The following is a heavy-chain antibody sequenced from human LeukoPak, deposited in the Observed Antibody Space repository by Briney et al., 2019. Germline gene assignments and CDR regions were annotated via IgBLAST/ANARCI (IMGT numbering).Heavy chain of an antibody. CDR1: GGSFSGYY. CDR2: INHSGST. J-gene: IGHJ4*02. Sequence: PSETLSLTCAVYGGSFSGYYWSWIRQPPGKGLEWIGEINHSGSTNYNPSLKSRVTISVDTSKNQFSLKLSSVTAADTAVYCCARLSGLPPNTSWGQGTLVTVSS. D-gene: IGHD2-8*02. CDR3: ARLSGLPPNTS. V-gene: IGHV4-34*01.